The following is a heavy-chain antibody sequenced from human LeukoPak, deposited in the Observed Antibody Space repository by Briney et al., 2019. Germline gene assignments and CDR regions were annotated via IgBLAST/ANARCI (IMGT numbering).Heavy chain of an antibody. CDR3: ARGHPTNWNYYFDY. CDR1: GGSISSSSYY. V-gene: IGHV4-39*07. D-gene: IGHD1-1*01. Sequence: KSSETLSLTCTVSGGSISSSSYYWGWIRQPPGKGLEWIGSIYYSGSTYYNPSLKSRVTISVDTSKNQFSLKLSSVTAADTAVYYCARGHPTNWNYYFDYWGQGTLVTVSS. J-gene: IGHJ4*02. CDR2: IYYSGST.